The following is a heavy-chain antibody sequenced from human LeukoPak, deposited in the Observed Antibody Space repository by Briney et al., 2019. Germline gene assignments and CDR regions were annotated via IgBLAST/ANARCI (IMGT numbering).Heavy chain of an antibody. CDR2: IKSKANNYAT. J-gene: IGHJ4*02. CDR3: TPDFWSGYPSG. V-gene: IGHV3-73*01. Sequence: GGSLKLSCAASGFTFSGSAMHCVRQASGKGLEWVGRIKSKANNYATAYAASVKGRFTISRDDSKNTAYLQMNSLKTEDTAVYYCTPDFWSGYPSGWGQGTLVTVSS. CDR1: GFTFSGSA. D-gene: IGHD3-3*01.